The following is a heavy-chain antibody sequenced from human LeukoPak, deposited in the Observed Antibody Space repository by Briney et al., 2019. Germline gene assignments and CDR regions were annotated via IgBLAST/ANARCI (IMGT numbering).Heavy chain of an antibody. J-gene: IGHJ6*02. CDR3: ARLFRGRAGAPYYYYGMDV. D-gene: IGHD6-13*01. CDR1: GFTFSSYS. V-gene: IGHV3-21*01. CDR2: ISCSSSYI. Sequence: PGGSLRLSCAASGFTFSSYSMNWVRQAPGKGLEWVSSISCSSSYIYYADSVKGRFTISRDNAKNSLYLQMNSLRAEDTAVYYCARLFRGRAGAPYYYYGMDVWGHGTTVTVSS.